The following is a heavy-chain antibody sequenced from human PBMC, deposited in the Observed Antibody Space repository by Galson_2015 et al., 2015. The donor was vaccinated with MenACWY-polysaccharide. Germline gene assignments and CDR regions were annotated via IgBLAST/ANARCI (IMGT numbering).Heavy chain of an antibody. Sequence: SLRLSCAASGFTFGISALSWVRQAPGKGPEWVSSIGGSVPNTYYADSVKGRFTISRDNSKNTLYLQMDSLRVEDTALYYCAKGGWFDFWGQGTLVTVSP. CDR3: AKGGWFDF. J-gene: IGHJ4*02. D-gene: IGHD6-19*01. CDR2: IGGSVPNT. V-gene: IGHV3-23*01. CDR1: GFTFGISA.